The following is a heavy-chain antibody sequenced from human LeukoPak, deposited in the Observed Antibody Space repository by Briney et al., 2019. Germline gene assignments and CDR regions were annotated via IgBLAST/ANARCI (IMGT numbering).Heavy chain of an antibody. D-gene: IGHD3-22*01. CDR1: GFTFSSYA. V-gene: IGHV3-64*01. CDR3: ARDYELKHYYDSSGYYRAPWDY. CDR2: ISSNGGST. J-gene: IGHJ4*02. Sequence: PGGSLRLSCAASGFTFSSYAMHWVRQAPGKGLEYVSAISSNGGSTYYANSVKGRFTISRDNSKNTLYLQMGSLRAEDMAVYYCARDYELKHYYDSSGYYRAPWDYWGQGTLVTVSS.